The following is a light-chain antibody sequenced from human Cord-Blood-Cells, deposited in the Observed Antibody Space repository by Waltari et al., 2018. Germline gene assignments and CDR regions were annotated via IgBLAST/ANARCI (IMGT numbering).Light chain of an antibody. CDR3: QQYDNLPFT. V-gene: IGKV1-33*01. Sequence: DIQMTQSPSSLSASVGDRVTITCQASQDISNYLNWYQQKPGEAPKLLIYDASNLETEVPSRFSGSGSGTDFTFTISSLQPEDIATYYCQQYDNLPFTFGPGTKVDIK. CDR2: DAS. CDR1: QDISNY. J-gene: IGKJ3*01.